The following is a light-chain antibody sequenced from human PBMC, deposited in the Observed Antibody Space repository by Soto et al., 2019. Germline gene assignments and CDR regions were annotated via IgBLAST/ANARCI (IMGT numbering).Light chain of an antibody. CDR2: EFS. Sequence: QSVLTQPPSASGSPGQSVTISCTGTSSDVGAYKYVSWYQQYQGKAPKLMIYEFSKRPSAVPSRFSGAKSSHTSSLTVSELEAEDEADYSCTSYGRSTIWVFCGG. CDR3: TSYGRSTIWV. CDR1: SSDVGAYKY. V-gene: IGLV2-8*01. J-gene: IGLJ3*02.